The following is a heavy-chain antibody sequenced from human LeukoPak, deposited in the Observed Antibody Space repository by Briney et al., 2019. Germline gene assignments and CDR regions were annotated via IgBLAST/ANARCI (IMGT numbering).Heavy chain of an antibody. CDR3: ARGGRWSNGVDY. Sequence: SETLSLTCTVSGGSISSYYWSWIRQPPGKGLEWIGYIYYSGSTNYNPSLKSRVTISVDTSKNQFSLKLSSVTAADTAVYYCARGGRWSNGVDYWGQGTLVTVSS. CDR1: GGSISSYY. V-gene: IGHV4-59*08. CDR2: IYYSGST. D-gene: IGHD1-14*01. J-gene: IGHJ4*02.